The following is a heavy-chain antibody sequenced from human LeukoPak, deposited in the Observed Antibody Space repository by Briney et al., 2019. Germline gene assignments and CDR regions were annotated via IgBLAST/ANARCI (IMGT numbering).Heavy chain of an antibody. D-gene: IGHD3-22*01. Sequence: GASVKVSCKASGYTFTGYYIHWVRQAPGQGLEWMGWINPNSGGTNYAQKFQGRVTMTRDTSISTAYMELSRLRSDDTAVYYCARDYYDSSGYPTQFDYWGQGTLVTVSS. CDR1: GYTFTGYY. V-gene: IGHV1-2*02. J-gene: IGHJ4*02. CDR2: INPNSGGT. CDR3: ARDYYDSSGYPTQFDY.